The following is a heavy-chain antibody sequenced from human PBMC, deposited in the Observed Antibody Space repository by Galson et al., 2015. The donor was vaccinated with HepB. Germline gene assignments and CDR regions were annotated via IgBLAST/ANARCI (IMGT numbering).Heavy chain of an antibody. CDR3: ARARYDISPPDF. Sequence: SVKVSCKASGFSFANYGITWVRQAPGQGLEWMGWISGYNANTKYAQKVQDRVTMTTDTSTSTAYMDLRSLRSDDTAVYFCARARYDISPPDFWGQGTLVTVSS. J-gene: IGHJ4*02. CDR2: ISGYNANT. D-gene: IGHD3-9*01. V-gene: IGHV1-18*01. CDR1: GFSFANYG.